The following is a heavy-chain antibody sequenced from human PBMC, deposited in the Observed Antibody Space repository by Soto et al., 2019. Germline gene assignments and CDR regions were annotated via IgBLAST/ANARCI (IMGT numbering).Heavy chain of an antibody. Sequence: QVPLVQSGTEVRKPGASVKVSCKASGYNFVNYGITWVRQAPGQGRERMGWISAYNGDTDYEQKFQGRITMTTDTSTSTAYLELRSLRSDDTAVYYCARDGGTVAALPGGFWGQGTLVSVSS. J-gene: IGHJ4*02. CDR3: ARDGGTVAALPGGF. CDR2: ISAYNGDT. D-gene: IGHD3-16*01. CDR1: GYNFVNYG. V-gene: IGHV1-18*01.